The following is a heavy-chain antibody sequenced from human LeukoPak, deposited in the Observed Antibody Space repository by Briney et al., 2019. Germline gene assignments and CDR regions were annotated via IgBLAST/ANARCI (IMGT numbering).Heavy chain of an antibody. CDR2: IYYSGST. V-gene: IGHV4-39*01. J-gene: IGHJ5*02. D-gene: IGHD3-3*02. CDR1: GGSISNGDYY. CDR3: ARPRIQNWFDP. Sequence: SQTLSLTCTVSGGSISNGDYYWGWIRQPPGKGLEWIGSIYYSGSTYYNPSLKSRVTISVDTSKNQFSLKLSSVTAADTAVYYCARPRIQNWFDPWGQGTLVTVSS.